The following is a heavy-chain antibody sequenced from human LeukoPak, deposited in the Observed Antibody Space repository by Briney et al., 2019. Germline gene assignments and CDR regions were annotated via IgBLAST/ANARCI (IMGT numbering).Heavy chain of an antibody. J-gene: IGHJ4*02. Sequence: SVKVSCKASGGTFRDYPLSWVRQAPGQGLEWMGGIIPMFGTAKYAQNFKGRVKITADESTSTAYMELSSLSSEDTAVYYCARASDYVWGSYPTDYWGQGTLVTVSS. D-gene: IGHD3-16*02. V-gene: IGHV1-69*13. CDR2: IIPMFGTA. CDR1: GGTFRDYP. CDR3: ARASDYVWGSYPTDY.